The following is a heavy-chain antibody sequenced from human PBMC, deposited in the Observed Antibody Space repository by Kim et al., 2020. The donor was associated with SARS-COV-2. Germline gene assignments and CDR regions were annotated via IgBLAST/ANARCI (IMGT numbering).Heavy chain of an antibody. CDR2: IYYSGST. V-gene: IGHV4-39*01. Sequence: SETLSLTCTVSGGSISSSSYYWGWIRQPPGKGLEWIGSIYYSGSTYYNPSLKSRVTISVDTSKNQFSLKLSSVTAADTAVYYCARRRIAVAGSYFDYWGQGTLVTVSS. J-gene: IGHJ4*02. D-gene: IGHD6-19*01. CDR1: GGSISSSSYY. CDR3: ARRRIAVAGSYFDY.